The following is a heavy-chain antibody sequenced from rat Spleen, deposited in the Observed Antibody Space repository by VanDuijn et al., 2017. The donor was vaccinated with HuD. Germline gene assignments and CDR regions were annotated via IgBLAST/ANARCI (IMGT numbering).Heavy chain of an antibody. CDR3: ARSDGTHYYLPFAN. CDR2: INSAGTP. D-gene: IGHD1-12*02. V-gene: IGHV3-3*01. Sequence: EVQLQESGPGLVKPSQSLSLTCSVTGNSIANGYRWNWIRRFPGSKLEWMGYINSAGTPNYNPSLKSRISITRDTSKNQFFLQVNSVTTEDTATYYCARSDGTHYYLPFANWGQGTLVTVSS. CDR1: GNSIANGYR. J-gene: IGHJ3*01.